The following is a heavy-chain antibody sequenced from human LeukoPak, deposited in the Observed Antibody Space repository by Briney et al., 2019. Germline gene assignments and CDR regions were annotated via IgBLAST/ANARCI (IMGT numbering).Heavy chain of an antibody. CDR3: AKKQRAAAGSPYFDY. CDR1: GFTFSSYS. J-gene: IGHJ4*02. D-gene: IGHD6-13*01. Sequence: GGSLRLSCAASGFTFSSYSMNWVRQAPGKGLEWVSSISSSSSYIYYADSVKGRFTVSRDNAKNSLYLQMNSLRAEDAAVYYCAKKQRAAAGSPYFDYWGQGTLVTVSS. CDR2: ISSSSSYI. V-gene: IGHV3-21*04.